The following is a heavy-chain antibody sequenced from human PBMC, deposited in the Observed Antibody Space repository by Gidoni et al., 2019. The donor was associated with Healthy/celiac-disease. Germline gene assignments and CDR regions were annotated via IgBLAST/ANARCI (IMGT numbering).Heavy chain of an antibody. D-gene: IGHD3-10*01. Sequence: QVQLVQSGAEVKKPGASVKVSCKASGYTFTGYYMHWVRQAPGQGLEWMGWINPNSGGKNYAQKFQGRVTMTRDTSSSTAYRERSRLRSDDTAVYYCARGGCGELFGFDYWGQGTLVTVSS. J-gene: IGHJ4*02. CDR1: GYTFTGYY. V-gene: IGHV1-2*02. CDR2: INPNSGGK. CDR3: ARGGCGELFGFDY.